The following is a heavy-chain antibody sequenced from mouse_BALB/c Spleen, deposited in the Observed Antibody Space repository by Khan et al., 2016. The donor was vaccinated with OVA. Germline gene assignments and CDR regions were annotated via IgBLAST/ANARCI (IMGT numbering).Heavy chain of an antibody. V-gene: IGHV3-2*02. CDR2: ISYSGST. Sequence: VQLKQSGPGLVKPSQSLSLTYTVTGYSITSGYGWNWIRQFPGNKLEWMGYISYSGSTNYNPSLTSRISITRDTSKNQFFLQLNSVTTEDTATYYCARTARIKYWGKGTTLTVSS. CDR1: GYSITSGYG. J-gene: IGHJ2*01. D-gene: IGHD1-2*01. CDR3: ARTARIKY.